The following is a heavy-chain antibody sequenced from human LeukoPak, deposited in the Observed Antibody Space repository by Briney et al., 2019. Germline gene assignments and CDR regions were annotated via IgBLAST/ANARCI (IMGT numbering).Heavy chain of an antibody. CDR1: GYTFTSYF. V-gene: IGHV1-46*01. D-gene: IGHD3/OR15-3a*01. CDR3: ARETPGTGAFDY. Sequence: ASVKVSCKTSGYTFTSYFIHWVRQAPGQGLEWMGIINPSGASTSYAQRFQGRVTMTRDMSTSTVYMELSSLRSEDTAVYYCARETPGTGAFDYWGQGTLVTLSS. CDR2: INPSGAST. J-gene: IGHJ4*02.